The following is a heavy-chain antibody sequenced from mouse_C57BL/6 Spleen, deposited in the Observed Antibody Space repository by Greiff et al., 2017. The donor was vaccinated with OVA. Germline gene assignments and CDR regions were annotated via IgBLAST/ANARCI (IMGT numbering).Heavy chain of an antibody. CDR2: INPSNGGT. Sequence: VQLQQPGTELVKPGASVKLSCKASGYTFTSYWMNWVKQRPGQGLEWIGNINPSNGGTNSNETFKSKATLTVAKSSSTAYMQLSSLTSEDSAVYYCARGDYDYDRAAWFAYWGQGTLVTVSA. J-gene: IGHJ3*01. CDR3: ARGDYDYDRAAWFAY. D-gene: IGHD2-4*01. V-gene: IGHV1-53*01. CDR1: GYTFTSYW.